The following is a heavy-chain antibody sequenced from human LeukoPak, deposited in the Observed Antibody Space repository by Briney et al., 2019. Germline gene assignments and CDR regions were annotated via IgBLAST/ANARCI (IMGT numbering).Heavy chain of an antibody. CDR1: GGSISSYY. CDR3: ARDNWNYGSSMDV. D-gene: IGHD1-7*01. V-gene: IGHV4-59*01. CDR2: IYYSGST. J-gene: IGHJ6*02. Sequence: SETLSLTCAVSGGSISSYYWSWIRQPPGKGLEWIGYIYYSGSTNYNPSLKSRVTISVDTSKNQFSLKLSSVTAADTAVYYCARDNWNYGSSMDVWGQGTTVTVSS.